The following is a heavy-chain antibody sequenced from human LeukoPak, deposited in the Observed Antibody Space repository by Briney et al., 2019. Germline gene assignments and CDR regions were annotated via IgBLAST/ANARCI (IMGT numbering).Heavy chain of an antibody. V-gene: IGHV1-8*01. D-gene: IGHD3-3*01. CDR2: MNPNSGNT. Sequence: EASVKVSCKASGYTFTSYDINWVRQATGHPREWMGGMNPNSGNTDYAQKFKGRVTMTMNTSISTAYMELSSLRSEDTAVYYCARGYLAIFGVVISFDPWGQGTLVTVSS. J-gene: IGHJ5*02. CDR1: GYTFTSYD. CDR3: ARGYLAIFGVVISFDP.